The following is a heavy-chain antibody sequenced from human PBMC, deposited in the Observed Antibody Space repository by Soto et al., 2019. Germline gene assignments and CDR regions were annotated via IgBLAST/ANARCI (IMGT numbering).Heavy chain of an antibody. D-gene: IGHD1-26*01. J-gene: IGHJ6*02. CDR3: ARASYSGSYYYYYYGMDV. CDR1: GYTFTSYA. V-gene: IGHV1-3*01. CDR2: INAGNGNT. Sequence: ASVKVSCQASGYTFTSYAMHWVRQAPGQRLEWMGWINAGNGNTKYSQKFQGRVTITRDTSASTAYMELSSLRSEDTAVYYCARASYSGSYYYYYYGMDVWGQGTTVTVSS.